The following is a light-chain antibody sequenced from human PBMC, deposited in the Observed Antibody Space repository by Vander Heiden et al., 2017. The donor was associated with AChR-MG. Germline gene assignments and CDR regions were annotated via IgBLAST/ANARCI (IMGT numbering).Light chain of an antibody. CDR2: DAS. CDR1: QSITSY. V-gene: IGKV3-11*01. J-gene: IGKJ4*01. Sequence: IALTQTPATLSLSPGERANISCQASQSITSYLAWYQQKPGQAPRLLIYDASNRATDIPARFSGSGSGTDFTLTISSLEPEDVAIYYCQQRSTWPLTFGGGTKVEI. CDR3: QQRSTWPLT.